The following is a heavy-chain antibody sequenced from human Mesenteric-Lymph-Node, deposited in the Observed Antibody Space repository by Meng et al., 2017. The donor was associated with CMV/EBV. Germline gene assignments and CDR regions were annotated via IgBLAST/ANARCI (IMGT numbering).Heavy chain of an antibody. CDR3: ARADNDFWSGYID. CDR1: GFTFTSYV. V-gene: IGHV3-30*04. Sequence: AASGFTFTSYVIHWVRQAPGKGLEWVTVISDEGSDEYYADSVKGRFTISRDTSKNTLYLQMNSLRAEDTAVYYCARADNDFWSGYIDWGQGTLVTVSS. J-gene: IGHJ4*02. D-gene: IGHD3-3*01. CDR2: ISDEGSDE.